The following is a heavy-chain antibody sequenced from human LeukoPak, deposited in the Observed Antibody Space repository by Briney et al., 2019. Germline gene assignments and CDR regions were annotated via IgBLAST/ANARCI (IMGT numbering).Heavy chain of an antibody. CDR1: GGSISSYY. Sequence: SETLSLTCTVSGGSISSYYWGWIRQPPGKGLEWIGTTYYSGSTHYNSSLKSRITMSVDTSKNQVSLKLSSVTAADTAVYYCARHEAAPGGGYYGMDVWGQGTTVTVSS. CDR2: TYYSGST. D-gene: IGHD2-15*01. CDR3: ARHEAAPGGGYYGMDV. J-gene: IGHJ6*02. V-gene: IGHV4-39*01.